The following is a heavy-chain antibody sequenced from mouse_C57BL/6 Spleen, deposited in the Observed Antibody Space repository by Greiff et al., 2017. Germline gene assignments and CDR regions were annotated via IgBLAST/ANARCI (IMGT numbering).Heavy chain of an antibody. CDR1: GYTFTSYW. J-gene: IGHJ2*01. Sequence: VQLQQPGAELVKPGASVKLSCKASGYTFTSYWMQWVKQSPGQGLEWIGDIDPSDSYSNYNQKFKGKGTLTVATSTGTAYMQLSSLPSEDSAVYYCARSRGGFDYWVQGTTLTVSS. CDR2: IDPSDSYS. CDR3: ARSRGGFDY. V-gene: IGHV1-50*01.